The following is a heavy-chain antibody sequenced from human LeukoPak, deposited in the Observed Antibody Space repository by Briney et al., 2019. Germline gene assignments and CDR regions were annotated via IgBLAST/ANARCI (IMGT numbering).Heavy chain of an antibody. D-gene: IGHD6-19*01. Sequence: PSETLSLTCTVSGGSISSYYWSWIRQPPGKGLEWIGYIYYSGSTNYNPSLKSRVTISVDTSKNQFSLKLSSVTAADTAVYYRARKIAVAGYWYFDLWGRGTLVTVSS. CDR3: ARKIAVAGYWYFDL. CDR2: IYYSGST. CDR1: GGSISSYY. J-gene: IGHJ2*01. V-gene: IGHV4-59*01.